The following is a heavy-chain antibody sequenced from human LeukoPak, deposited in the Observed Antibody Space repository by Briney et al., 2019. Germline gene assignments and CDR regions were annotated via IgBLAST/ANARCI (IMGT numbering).Heavy chain of an antibody. V-gene: IGHV3-30*18. CDR2: ISYDGSDK. CDR1: GFTFSSYG. Sequence: GRSLRLSCAASGFTFSSYGMHWVRQAPGKGLEWVTVISYDGSDKYYADSVKGRFTISRDNSKNTLYLQMNSLRAEDTAVYYCGNHFPHFDYWGQGTLVTVSS. D-gene: IGHD3-3*02. J-gene: IGHJ4*02. CDR3: GNHFPHFDY.